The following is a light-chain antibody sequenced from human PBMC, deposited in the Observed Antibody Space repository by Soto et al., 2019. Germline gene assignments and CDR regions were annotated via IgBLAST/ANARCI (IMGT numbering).Light chain of an antibody. Sequence: EIVLTQSPATLSVSPGERVTLSCRASQSVSNKLAWYQQKPGQAPRLLISDTSTRAAGIPARFSGSGSGTEFTLTISRLEPEDFAVYYCQQYGSSLWAFGQGTKV. J-gene: IGKJ1*01. CDR1: QSVSNK. CDR3: QQYGSSLWA. V-gene: IGKV3-20*01. CDR2: DTS.